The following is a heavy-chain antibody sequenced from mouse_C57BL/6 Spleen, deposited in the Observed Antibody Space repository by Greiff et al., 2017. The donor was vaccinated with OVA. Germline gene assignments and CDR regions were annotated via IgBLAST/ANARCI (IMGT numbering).Heavy chain of an antibody. V-gene: IGHV1-80*01. Sequence: QVQLQQSGAELVKPGASVKISCKASGYAFSSYWMDWVKQRPGKGLEWIGQICPGDGDTNYNGKFKGKATLTADKSSSTAYMQLSSLTSEDSAVYFCARAADYSKGYAMDYWGQGTSVTVSS. CDR1: GYAFSSYW. CDR2: ICPGDGDT. CDR3: ARAADYSKGYAMDY. D-gene: IGHD2-5*01. J-gene: IGHJ4*01.